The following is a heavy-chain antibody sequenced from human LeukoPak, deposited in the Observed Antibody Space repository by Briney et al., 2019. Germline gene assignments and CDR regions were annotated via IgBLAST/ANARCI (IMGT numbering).Heavy chain of an antibody. CDR3: AKKGIFGVVIIPVYYFDY. V-gene: IGHV3-11*01. CDR1: GFTFSDYY. J-gene: IGHJ4*02. Sequence: GGSLRLSCAASGFTFSDYYMSWIRQAPGKGLEWVSYISSSGSTIYYADSVKGRFTISRDNAKNSLYPQMNSLRAEDTAVYYCAKKGIFGVVIIPVYYFDYWGQGTLVTVSS. D-gene: IGHD3-3*01. CDR2: ISSSGSTI.